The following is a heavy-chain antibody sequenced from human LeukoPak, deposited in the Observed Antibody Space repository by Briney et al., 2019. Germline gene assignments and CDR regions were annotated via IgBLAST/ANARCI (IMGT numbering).Heavy chain of an antibody. D-gene: IGHD3-22*01. CDR3: ARSPSSGYYYWFDP. V-gene: IGHV1-69*05. CDR1: GCTFSSYA. CDR2: IIPIFGTA. J-gene: IGHJ5*02. Sequence: SVKVSCKGSGCTFSSYAISWVRQAPGQGLEWMGRIIPIFGTANYAQKFQGRVTITTDESTSTAYMELSGLRSEDTAVYYCARSPSSGYYYWFDPWGQGTLVTVSS.